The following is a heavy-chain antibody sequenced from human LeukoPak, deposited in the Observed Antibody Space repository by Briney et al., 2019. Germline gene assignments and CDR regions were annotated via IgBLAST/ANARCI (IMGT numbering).Heavy chain of an antibody. CDR1: GFTFSNYG. Sequence: PGGSLRLSCAASGFTFSNYGMSWVRQAPGKGLEWVSGISGSGDSTYYADSVKGRFTISRDNSKNTLYLQMNSLRAEDTALYYCAKDAIPRTTLSWFDPWGQGTLVTVSS. J-gene: IGHJ5*02. CDR3: AKDAIPRTTLSWFDP. D-gene: IGHD1-1*01. CDR2: ISGSGDST. V-gene: IGHV3-23*01.